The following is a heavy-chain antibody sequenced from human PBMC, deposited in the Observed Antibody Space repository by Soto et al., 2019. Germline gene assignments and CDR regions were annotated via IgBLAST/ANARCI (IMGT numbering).Heavy chain of an antibody. D-gene: IGHD3-22*01. CDR3: ARALNSYDSNGYYGY. CDR2: IYSSGST. J-gene: IGHJ4*02. CDR1: GGSISSGGYY. Sequence: QVQVQGSGPGLVKPSQTLSLTCTVSGGSISSGGYYWSWIRQHPGKGLEWIGYIYSSGSTYYNPSLKSRVTISVDTSKNQFSLKLSSVTAADTAVYYCARALNSYDSNGYYGYWGQGTLVTVSS. V-gene: IGHV4-31*03.